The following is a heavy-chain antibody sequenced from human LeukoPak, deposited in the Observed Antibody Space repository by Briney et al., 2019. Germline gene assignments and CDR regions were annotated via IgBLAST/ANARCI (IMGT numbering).Heavy chain of an antibody. J-gene: IGHJ2*01. CDR1: GFTFSSYA. CDR2: ISYDGSNK. D-gene: IGHD6-19*01. V-gene: IGHV3-30-3*01. CDR3: AAVAGTEYFDL. Sequence: GGSLRLSCAASGFTFSSYAMHWVRQAPGKGLEWVAVISYDGSNKYYADSVKGRFTISRDNAKNSLYLQMNSLRAEDTAVYYCAAVAGTEYFDLWGRGTLVTVSS.